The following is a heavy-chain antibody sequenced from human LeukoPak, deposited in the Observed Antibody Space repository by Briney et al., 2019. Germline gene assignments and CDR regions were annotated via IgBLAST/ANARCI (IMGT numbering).Heavy chain of an antibody. CDR1: GFTFSGYT. V-gene: IGHV3-21*01. CDR3: ARVGSSLTYYFDY. D-gene: IGHD6-13*01. Sequence: PGGSLRLSCAASGFTFSGYTMNWVRQAPGKGLEWVTSITTSSSNIHYADSVKGRFTISRDNAKNSLYLQMNSLGPEDTAVYYCARVGSSLTYYFDYWGQGTLVTVSS. CDR2: ITTSSSNI. J-gene: IGHJ4*02.